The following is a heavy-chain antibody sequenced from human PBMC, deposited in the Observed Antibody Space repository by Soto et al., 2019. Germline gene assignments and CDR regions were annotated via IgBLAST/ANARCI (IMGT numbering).Heavy chain of an antibody. J-gene: IGHJ6*02. Sequence: GASVKVSSKASGGTFSSYAISWVRQAPGQGLEWMGGIIPIFGTANYAQKFQGRVTITADESTSTAYMELSSLRSEDTAVYYCASRSLTMVRGVISKEGYYYGMDVWGQGTTVTVSS. D-gene: IGHD3-10*01. V-gene: IGHV1-69*13. CDR2: IIPIFGTA. CDR1: GGTFSSYA. CDR3: ASRSLTMVRGVISKEGYYYGMDV.